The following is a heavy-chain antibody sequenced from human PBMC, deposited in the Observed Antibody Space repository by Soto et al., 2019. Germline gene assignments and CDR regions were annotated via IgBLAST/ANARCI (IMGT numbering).Heavy chain of an antibody. CDR2: IYYSGST. CDR1: GGSISSGGYY. V-gene: IGHV4-31*01. J-gene: IGHJ5*02. CDR3: ARRVFP. Sequence: QVQLQESGPGLVKPSQTLSLTCTVSGGSISSGGYYWTWIRQHPGKGLEWIGYIYYSGSTYYNPSLKCPLTISVDTSKNQFSLKLISVPAAYTAVNYYARRVFPWGQGTLDTVSS.